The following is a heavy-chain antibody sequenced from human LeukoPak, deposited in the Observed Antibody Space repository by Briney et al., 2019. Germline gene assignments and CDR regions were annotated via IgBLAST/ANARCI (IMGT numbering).Heavy chain of an antibody. Sequence: ASVKVSRKASGYTFTGYYKHWVRQAPGQGLEWMGWISTYNGNTNYAQKLQGRVTMTTDTSTSTAYMELRSLRSDDTAVYYCARAPITVAGSALWYWGQGTLVTVSP. J-gene: IGHJ4*02. D-gene: IGHD6-19*01. V-gene: IGHV1-18*04. CDR2: ISTYNGNT. CDR1: GYTFTGYY. CDR3: ARAPITVAGSALWY.